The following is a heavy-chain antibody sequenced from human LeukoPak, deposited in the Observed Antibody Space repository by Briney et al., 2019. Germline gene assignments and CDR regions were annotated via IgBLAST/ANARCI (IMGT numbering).Heavy chain of an antibody. J-gene: IGHJ3*02. CDR1: GGAFSGYC. CDR3: ARHYGSIAFDI. CDR2: INHSGST. V-gene: IGHV4-34*01. D-gene: IGHD3-16*01. Sequence: KPSENLSLTCAVYGGAFSGYCWGWIPQPPGKGVEWIGEINHSGSTNYNPSLKSRVTISVDTSKNQFSLKLSSVTAADTAVYYCARHYGSIAFDIWGQGTMVTVSS.